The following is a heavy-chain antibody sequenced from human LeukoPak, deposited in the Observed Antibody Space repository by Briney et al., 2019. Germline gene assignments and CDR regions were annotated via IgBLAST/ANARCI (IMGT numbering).Heavy chain of an antibody. D-gene: IGHD3-22*01. Sequence: SETLSLTCAVYGGFFSDYYWTWIRQPPGKGLEWIGEINHSGSTNYNPSLKSRVSISVETSKNQFSLNLDSGTAADTAVYYCARGPSIRYYDGSGYYYFDYWGQGTLVTAST. CDR3: ARGPSIRYYDGSGYYYFDY. CDR2: INHSGST. CDR1: GGFFSDYY. V-gene: IGHV4-34*01. J-gene: IGHJ4*02.